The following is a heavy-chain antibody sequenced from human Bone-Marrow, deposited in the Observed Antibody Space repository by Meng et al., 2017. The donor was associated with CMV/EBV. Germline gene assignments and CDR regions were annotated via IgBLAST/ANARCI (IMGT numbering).Heavy chain of an antibody. CDR3: ARWLIAAAGTGWFDP. V-gene: IGHV4-34*01. CDR1: GGSFSGYY. Sequence: SETLSLTCAVYGGSFSGYYWSWIRQPPGKGLEWIGEINHSGSTNYNPSLKSRVTISVDTSKNQFSLKLSSVTAEDTAVYYCARWLIAAAGTGWFDPWGQGTLVTVSS. CDR2: INHSGST. J-gene: IGHJ5*02. D-gene: IGHD6-13*01.